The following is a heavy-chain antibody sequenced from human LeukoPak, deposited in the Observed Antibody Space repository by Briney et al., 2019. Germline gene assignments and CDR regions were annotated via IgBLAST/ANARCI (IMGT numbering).Heavy chain of an antibody. V-gene: IGHV3-21*01. CDR1: GFTFSSYS. Sequence: GGSLRLSCAASGFTFSSYSMNWVRQAPGKGLEWVSSISSSSSYIYYADSVKGRFTISRDNAKNPLYLQMNSLRAEDTAVYYCAREGITIFGVVIHLHYFDYWGQGTLVTVSS. CDR3: AREGITIFGVVIHLHYFDY. D-gene: IGHD3-3*01. J-gene: IGHJ4*02. CDR2: ISSSSSYI.